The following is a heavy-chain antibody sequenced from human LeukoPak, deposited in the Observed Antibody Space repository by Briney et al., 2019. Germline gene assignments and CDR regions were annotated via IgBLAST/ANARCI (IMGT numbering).Heavy chain of an antibody. Sequence: SETLSLTSAVYGGSFSGYYWSWIRQPPGKGLEWIGEINHSGSTNYNPSLKSRVTISVDTSKNQFSLKLSSVTAADTAVYYCARATAAAGTCDYWGQGTLVTVSS. CDR2: INHSGST. CDR1: GGSFSGYY. CDR3: ARATAAAGTCDY. D-gene: IGHD6-13*01. J-gene: IGHJ4*02. V-gene: IGHV4-34*01.